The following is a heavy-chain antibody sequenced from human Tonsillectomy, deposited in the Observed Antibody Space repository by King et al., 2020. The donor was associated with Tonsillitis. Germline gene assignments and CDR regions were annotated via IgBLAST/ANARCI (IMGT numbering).Heavy chain of an antibody. CDR1: GFTFSSYG. CDR3: AKDRSSSWSLDY. J-gene: IGHJ4*02. Sequence: ESGGGVVQPGRSLRLSVAASGFTFSSYGMHWVRPAPVKGLEWVALISYDGSNKYYADSVKGRFTISRYKSKNTLYLQMNSLNAEDTAVYYCAKDRSSSWSLDYWGQGTLVTVSS. D-gene: IGHD6-13*01. V-gene: IGHV3-30*18. CDR2: ISYDGSNK.